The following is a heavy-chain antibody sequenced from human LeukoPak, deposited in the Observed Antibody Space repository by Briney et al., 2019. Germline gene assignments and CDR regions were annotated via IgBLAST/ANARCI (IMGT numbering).Heavy chain of an antibody. CDR2: ISYDGSNK. J-gene: IGHJ6*02. CDR3: ARDLVSVIFGVVIIPYYYGMDV. Sequence: PGGSLRLSCAASGFTFSSYAMHWVRQAPGKGLEWVAVISYDGSNKYYADSVKGRFTISRDNSKNTLYLQMTSLRAEDTAVYYCARDLVSVIFGVVIIPYYYGMDVWGQGTTVTVSS. V-gene: IGHV3-30-3*01. CDR1: GFTFSSYA. D-gene: IGHD3-3*01.